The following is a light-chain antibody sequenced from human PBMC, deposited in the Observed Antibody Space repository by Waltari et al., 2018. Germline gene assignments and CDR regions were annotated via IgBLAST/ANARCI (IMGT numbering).Light chain of an antibody. J-gene: IGKJ1*01. CDR3: QQYYSSPWT. Sequence: DIVMTQSPASLAVSLGERPTINCKSSQSVLYNSNNKNYLAWYQQKPGQTPKLLIYWASTRESGVPDRFSGSGSATDFTLTISSLQAEDVAVYYCQQYYSSPWTFGQGTKVEIK. CDR2: WAS. CDR1: QSVLYNSNNKNY. V-gene: IGKV4-1*01.